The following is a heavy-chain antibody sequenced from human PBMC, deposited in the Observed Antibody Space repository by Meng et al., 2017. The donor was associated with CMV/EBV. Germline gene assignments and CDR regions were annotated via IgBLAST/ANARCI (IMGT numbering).Heavy chain of an antibody. Sequence: ASVKVSCKASGYTFTSYGISWVRQAPGQGLEWMGWISAYNGNTNYAQKLQGRVTMTTDTSTSTAYMELRSLRSDDTAVYYCARTYYDFWSGYYGADAFDIWGQGTMVTVSS. CDR3: ARTYYDFWSGYYGADAFDI. CDR2: ISAYNGNT. CDR1: GYTFTSYG. V-gene: IGHV1-18*01. J-gene: IGHJ3*02. D-gene: IGHD3-3*01.